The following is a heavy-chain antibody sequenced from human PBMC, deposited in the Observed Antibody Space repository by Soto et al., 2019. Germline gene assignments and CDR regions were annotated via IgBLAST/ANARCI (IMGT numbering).Heavy chain of an antibody. Sequence: PSETLSLTCSVSGGSISGSYWSWIRQSPGKGLEWLGYVYYTGSTNYSPSLRRRVSISVDTSKNEFSLRLSSLTAQDTAVYFCARSVAVPGAYIHYWGQGIQVTVSS. J-gene: IGHJ4*02. CDR1: GGSISGSY. CDR3: ARSVAVPGAYIHY. V-gene: IGHV4-59*01. D-gene: IGHD6-19*01. CDR2: VYYTGST.